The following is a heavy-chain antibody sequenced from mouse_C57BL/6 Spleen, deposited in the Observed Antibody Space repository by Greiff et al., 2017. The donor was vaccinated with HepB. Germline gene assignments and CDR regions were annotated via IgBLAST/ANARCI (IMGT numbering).Heavy chain of an antibody. CDR2: IYPGSGST. J-gene: IGHJ1*03. Sequence: VQLQQSGAELVKPGASVKMSCKASGYTFTSYWITWVKQRPGQGLEWIGDIYPGSGSTNYNEKFKSKATLTVDTSSSTAYMQLSSLTSEDSAVYYCARGGYGSSPYWYFDVWGTGTTVTVSS. CDR1: GYTFTSYW. V-gene: IGHV1-55*01. CDR3: ARGGYGSSPYWYFDV. D-gene: IGHD1-1*01.